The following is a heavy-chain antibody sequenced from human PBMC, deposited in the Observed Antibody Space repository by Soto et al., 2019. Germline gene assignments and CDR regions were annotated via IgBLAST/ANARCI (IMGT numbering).Heavy chain of an antibody. CDR3: ARERGYSGYDYFDY. J-gene: IGHJ4*02. CDR2: IYYSGST. Sequence: SETLSLTCTVSGGSISSYYWSWIRQPPGKGLEWTGYIYYSGSTNYNPSLKSRVTISVDTSKNQFSLKLSSVTAADTAVYYCARERGYSGYDYFDYWGQGTLVTVSS. CDR1: GGSISSYY. V-gene: IGHV4-59*01. D-gene: IGHD5-12*01.